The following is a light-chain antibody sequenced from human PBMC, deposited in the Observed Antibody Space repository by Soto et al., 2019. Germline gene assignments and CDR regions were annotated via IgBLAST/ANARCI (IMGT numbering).Light chain of an antibody. CDR1: QSISTN. V-gene: IGKV1-39*01. CDR2: LAS. Sequence: DIQMTQSPSSQSASVGDRVTITCRASQSISTNLNWFQQKPGKAPKLLIYLASSLQSGVPSRFSASGSGTEFTLIISSLQPEDFATYYCQQTYSYPRTFGQGTKVDVK. CDR3: QQTYSYPRT. J-gene: IGKJ1*01.